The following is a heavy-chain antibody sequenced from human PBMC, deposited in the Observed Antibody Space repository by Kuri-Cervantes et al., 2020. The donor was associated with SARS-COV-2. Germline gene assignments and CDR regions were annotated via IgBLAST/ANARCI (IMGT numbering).Heavy chain of an antibody. CDR1: GFTFKTCA. D-gene: IGHD4-23*01. CDR2: ISSDGINK. J-gene: IGHJ6*02. V-gene: IGHV3-30*09. Sequence: GESLKISCAASGFTFKTCAMHWVRQAPGKGLEWVAMISSDGINKSYADSVKGRFAISRDNAKNTLYLQMNSLRAEDTAVYYCATLDGMDVWGQGTTVTVSS. CDR3: ATLDGMDV.